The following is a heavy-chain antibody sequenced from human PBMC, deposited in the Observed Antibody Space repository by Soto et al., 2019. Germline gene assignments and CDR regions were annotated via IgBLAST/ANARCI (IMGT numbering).Heavy chain of an antibody. Sequence: QVQLVQSGAEVKKPGASVQVSCKASGYTFTSYAIHWVRQAPGQSLEWMGWINAGTGRTKYSETFQGRATITRDTSASTAYMELSSLRSEDTAVYYCASKRGRTSYYYYMDVWGRGTTVTVSS. D-gene: IGHD3-10*01. J-gene: IGHJ6*03. CDR3: ASKRGRTSYYYYMDV. V-gene: IGHV1-3*01. CDR1: GYTFTSYA. CDR2: INAGTGRT.